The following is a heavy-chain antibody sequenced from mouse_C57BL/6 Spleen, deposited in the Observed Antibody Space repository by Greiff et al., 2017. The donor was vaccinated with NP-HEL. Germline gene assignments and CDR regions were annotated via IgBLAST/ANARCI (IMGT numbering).Heavy chain of an antibody. CDR3: AKYGNYHYYAMDY. D-gene: IGHD2-1*01. CDR2: IWSGGST. J-gene: IGHJ4*01. V-gene: IGHV2-4*01. CDR1: GFSLTSYG. Sequence: QVQLQQSGPGLVQPSQRLSITCTVSGFSLTSYGVHWVRQPPGKGLEWLGVIWSGGSTDYNAAFISRLSISKDNSKSQVFFKMNSLQADDTAIYYCAKYGNYHYYAMDYWGQGTSVTVSS.